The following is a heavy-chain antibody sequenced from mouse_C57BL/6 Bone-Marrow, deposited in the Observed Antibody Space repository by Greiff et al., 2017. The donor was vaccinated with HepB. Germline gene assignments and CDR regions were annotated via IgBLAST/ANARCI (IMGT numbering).Heavy chain of an antibody. CDR2: IWRGGST. V-gene: IGHV2-5*01. J-gene: IGHJ4*01. CDR3: AKKGDDYDAMDY. Sequence: VMLVESGPGLVQPSQSLSITCTVSGFSLTSYGVHWVRQSPGKGLEWLGVIWRGGSTDYNAAFMSRLSITKDNSKSQVFFKMNSLQADDTAIYYCAKKGDDYDAMDYWGQGTSVTVSS. CDR1: GFSLTSYG.